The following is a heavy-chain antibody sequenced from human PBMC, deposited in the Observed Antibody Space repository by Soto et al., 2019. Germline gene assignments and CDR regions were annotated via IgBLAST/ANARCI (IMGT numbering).Heavy chain of an antibody. V-gene: IGHV4-39*01. J-gene: IGHJ2*01. D-gene: IGHD1-26*01. Sequence: SETLSLTCTVSGGSISSSSFYWGWIRQPPGRGLEWIGTMYYSGSTYYNPSLKSRVTISGDTSKNQFSLKLSSVTAADTAVYYCARGGSLYWYFDLWGRGTLVTVSS. CDR1: GGSISSSSFY. CDR2: MYYSGST. CDR3: ARGGSLYWYFDL.